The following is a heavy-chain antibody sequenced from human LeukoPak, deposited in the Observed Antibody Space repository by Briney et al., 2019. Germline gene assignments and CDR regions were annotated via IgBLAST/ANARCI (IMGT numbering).Heavy chain of an antibody. Sequence: PGRSLRLSCAASGFTFSSYAMHWVRQAPGKGLEWVAVISYDGSNKYYADSVKGRFTISRDNSKNTLYLQMNSLRAEDTAVYYCARETYYYDSSGYYYGTGFDYWGQGTLVTVSS. CDR3: ARETYYYDSSGYYYGTGFDY. J-gene: IGHJ4*02. D-gene: IGHD3-22*01. CDR1: GFTFSSYA. V-gene: IGHV3-30-3*01. CDR2: ISYDGSNK.